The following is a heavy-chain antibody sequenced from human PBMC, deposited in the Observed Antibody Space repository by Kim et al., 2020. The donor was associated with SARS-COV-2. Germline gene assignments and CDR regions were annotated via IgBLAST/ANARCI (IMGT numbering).Heavy chain of an antibody. D-gene: IGHD5-18*01. CDR1: GFTFSGSA. CDR2: IISKANSYAT. V-gene: IGHV3-73*01. J-gene: IGHJ4*02. Sequence: GGSLRLSCAASGFTFSGSAMHWVRQASGKGLEWVGRIISKANSYATAYAASVKGRFTISRYDSKNTSYLQMNSLKTEDTALYYCTTQGVDTAMVTGYWGQGTLVTVSS. CDR3: TTQGVDTAMVTGY.